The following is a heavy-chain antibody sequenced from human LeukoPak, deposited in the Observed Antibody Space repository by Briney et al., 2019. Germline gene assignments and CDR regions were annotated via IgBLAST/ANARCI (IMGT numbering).Heavy chain of an antibody. CDR1: GFTFSSYE. CDR2: ISSSGSTI. J-gene: IGHJ4*02. D-gene: IGHD3-10*01. CDR3: ARDGSGSYYNLPFDY. Sequence: SGRSLRLSCAASGFTFSSYEMNWVRQAPGKGLEWVSYISSSGSTIYYADSVKGRFTISRDNAKNSLYLQMNSLRAEDTAVYYCARDGSGSYYNLPFDYWGQGTLVTVSS. V-gene: IGHV3-48*03.